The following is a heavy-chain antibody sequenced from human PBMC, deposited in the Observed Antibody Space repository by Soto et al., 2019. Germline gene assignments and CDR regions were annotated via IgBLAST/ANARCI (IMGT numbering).Heavy chain of an antibody. Sequence: IGLEASGFTVSSYDIHWVVSYTGKGLEGVSAIGTAGDTYYPGSVKGRFTISRENAKNSLYLQMNSLRAGDTAVYYCAPHKTKKYPFLYYDILTGYYYSGMEVLGHRTTVPVSS. CDR3: APHKTKKYPFLYYDILTGYYYSGMEV. J-gene: IGHJ6*02. CDR2: IGTAGDT. V-gene: IGHV3-13*04. D-gene: IGHD3-9*01. CDR1: GFTVSSYD.